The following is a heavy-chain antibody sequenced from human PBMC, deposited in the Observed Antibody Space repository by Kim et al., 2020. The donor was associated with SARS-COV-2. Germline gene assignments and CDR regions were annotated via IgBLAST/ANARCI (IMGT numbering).Heavy chain of an antibody. CDR2: IKQDGSEK. CDR3: ARDPVRINIVATIRKAYVVY. V-gene: IGHV3-7*03. D-gene: IGHD5-12*01. CDR1: GFTFSSYW. Sequence: GGSLRLSCAASGFTFSSYWMSWVRQAPGKGLEWVANIKQDGSEKYYVDSVKGRFTISRDNAKNSLYLQMNSMRAEDTAVYYCARDPVRINIVATIRKAYVVYRGRGTLGTVSS. J-gene: IGHJ4*02.